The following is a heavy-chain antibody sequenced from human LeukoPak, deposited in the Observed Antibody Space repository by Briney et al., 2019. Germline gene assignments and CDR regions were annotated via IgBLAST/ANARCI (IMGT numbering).Heavy chain of an antibody. Sequence: GGSLRLSCAASGFTFSSYAMSWVRQAPGKGLEWVSAISGSGGSTYYADSVKGRFTISRDNSKNTLYLQMNSLRAEDTAVYYCAKSVPLRYGYNYGYAEFDYWGQGTLVTVSS. CDR3: AKSVPLRYGYNYGYAEFDY. J-gene: IGHJ4*02. D-gene: IGHD5-18*01. V-gene: IGHV3-23*01. CDR1: GFTFSSYA. CDR2: ISGSGGST.